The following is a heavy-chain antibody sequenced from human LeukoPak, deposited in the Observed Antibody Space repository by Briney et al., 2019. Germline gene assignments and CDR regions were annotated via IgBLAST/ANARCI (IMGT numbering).Heavy chain of an antibody. CDR2: IYPVDSDT. V-gene: IGHV5-51*01. J-gene: IGHJ6*02. CDR1: GYDLPTYW. Sequence: GESLKISCKGSGYDLPTYWIGWVRQMPGKGLEWMGIIYPVDSDTRYSPSFQGQVTFSVDNSISTAYPQWSSLKASDTATYYCARGNHCIRASRNNYYYYNMDVWGQGTTLTVSS. CDR3: ARGNHCIRASRNNYYYYNMDV. D-gene: IGHD1-14*01.